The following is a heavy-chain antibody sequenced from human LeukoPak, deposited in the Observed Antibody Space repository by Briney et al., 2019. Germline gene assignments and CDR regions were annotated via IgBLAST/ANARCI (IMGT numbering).Heavy chain of an antibody. CDR2: IKSDGRST. V-gene: IGHV3-74*01. CDR1: GFTFSSYW. J-gene: IGHJ4*02. Sequence: GGSLRLSCAASGFTFSSYWMHWVRQAPGKGLVWVSLIKSDGRSTSYADSVKGRFTISRDNTKNTLYLQMYSLRAEDTAVYYCANEIRPNDYWGQGTLVTVSS. D-gene: IGHD4-17*01. CDR3: ANEIRPNDY.